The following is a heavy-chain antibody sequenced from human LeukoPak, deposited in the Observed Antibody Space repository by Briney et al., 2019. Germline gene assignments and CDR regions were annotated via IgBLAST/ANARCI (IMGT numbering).Heavy chain of an antibody. CDR1: GFTFSSHW. CDR2: VNPDESVT. V-gene: IGHV3-74*01. Sequence: GRSLRLSCAASGFTFSSHWMHWVRQAPGKGLVWVSRVNPDESVTTCADSVKGRFTISRDNAKNTLYLQMDSLRAEDTAVYYCARDRVATNWNYHPMFDYWGQGSLVTVSS. J-gene: IGHJ4*02. CDR3: ARDRVATNWNYHPMFDY. D-gene: IGHD1-7*01.